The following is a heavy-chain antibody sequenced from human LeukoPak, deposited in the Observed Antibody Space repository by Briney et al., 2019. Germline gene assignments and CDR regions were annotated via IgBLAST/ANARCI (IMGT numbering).Heavy chain of an antibody. CDR1: GFTFSNAW. V-gene: IGHV3-21*01. Sequence: GGSLRLSCAASGFTFSNAWMIWVRQAPGKGLEWVSSISSSSSYIYYADSVKGRFTISRDNAKNSLYLQMNSLRAEDTAVYYCARADNYVVVVYMDVWGKGTTVTVSS. CDR2: ISSSSSYI. CDR3: ARADNYVVVVYMDV. D-gene: IGHD2-21*01. J-gene: IGHJ6*03.